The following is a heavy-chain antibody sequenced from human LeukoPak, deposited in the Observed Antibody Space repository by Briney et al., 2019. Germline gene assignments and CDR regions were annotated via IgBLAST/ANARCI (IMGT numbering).Heavy chain of an antibody. CDR2: IYYSGST. CDR3: ARGLGGSGSRSPTPGY. V-gene: IGHV4-31*03. J-gene: IGHJ4*02. D-gene: IGHD3-10*01. CDR1: GGSISSGGYY. Sequence: PSETLSLTCTVSGGSISSGGYYWSWIRQHPGKGLEWIGYIYYSGSTYYNPSLKSRVTISVDTSKNLFSLKLSSVTAADTAVYYCARGLGGSGSRSPTPGYWGQGTLVTVSS.